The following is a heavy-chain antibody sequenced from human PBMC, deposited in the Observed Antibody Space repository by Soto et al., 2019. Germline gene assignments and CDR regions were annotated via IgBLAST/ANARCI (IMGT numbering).Heavy chain of an antibody. CDR2: IYYSGST. J-gene: IGHJ4*02. D-gene: IGHD3-22*01. V-gene: IGHV4-30-4*01. CDR1: GGSISSGDYY. CDR3: ARGRYYDYSGYFH. Sequence: SEILSLTCTVSGGSISSGDYYWSWIRQPPGKGLEWIGYIYYSGSTYYNPSLKSRVTISVDTSKNQFSLKLSSVTAADTAVYYCARGRYYDYSGYFHWGQGTLVTVSS.